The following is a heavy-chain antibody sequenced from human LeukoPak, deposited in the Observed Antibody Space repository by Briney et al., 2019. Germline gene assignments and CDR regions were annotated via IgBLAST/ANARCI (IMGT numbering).Heavy chain of an antibody. CDR2: IYYSGST. V-gene: IGHV4-59*11. Sequence: SETLSLTCTVSGGSISSHYWSWIRQPPGKGLEWIGYIYYSGSTNYNPSLKSRVTISVDTSKNQFSLKLSSVTAADTAVYYCARFRHWLNFDYWGQGTLVTVSS. J-gene: IGHJ4*02. CDR1: GGSISSHY. CDR3: ARFRHWLNFDY. D-gene: IGHD6-19*01.